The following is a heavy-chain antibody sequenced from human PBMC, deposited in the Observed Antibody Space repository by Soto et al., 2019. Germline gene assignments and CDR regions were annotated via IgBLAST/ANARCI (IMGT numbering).Heavy chain of an antibody. CDR2: IYHSGST. D-gene: IGHD5-18*01. CDR3: ARVWGAVDTAMVMGNWFDP. CDR1: GYSISSGYY. Sequence: PSETLSLTCAVSGYSISSGYYWGWIRQPPGKGLEWIGSIYHSGSTYYNPSLKSRVTISVDTSKNQFSLKLSSVTAADTAVYYCARVWGAVDTAMVMGNWFDPWGQGTLVTVSS. J-gene: IGHJ5*02. V-gene: IGHV4-38-2*01.